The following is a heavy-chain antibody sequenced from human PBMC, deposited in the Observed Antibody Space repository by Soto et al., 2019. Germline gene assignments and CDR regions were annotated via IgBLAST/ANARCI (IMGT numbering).Heavy chain of an antibody. CDR1: GGSSSSGGYS. J-gene: IGHJ4*02. D-gene: IGHD2-15*01. CDR2: IYHSGST. Sequence: QLQLQESGSGLVKPSQTLSLTCAVSGGSSSSGGYSWSWIRQPPGKGLEWIGYIYHSGSTYYNPSLKSRVTISVDTSKNQFSLKLSSVTAADTAVYYCARGQVVAAQHWVQGTLVTVSS. CDR3: ARGQVVAAQH. V-gene: IGHV4-30-2*01.